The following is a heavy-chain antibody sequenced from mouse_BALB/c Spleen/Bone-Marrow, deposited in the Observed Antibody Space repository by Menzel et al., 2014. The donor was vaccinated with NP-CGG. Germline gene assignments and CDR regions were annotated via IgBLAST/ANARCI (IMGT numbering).Heavy chain of an antibody. D-gene: IGHD2-3*01. Sequence: VQLLESGAELVRPGTSVKVSCKASGYAFTNYLIEWVKQRPGQGLGWIGVINPGSGGNNYNEKFKGKATLTEDKSSSAAYMQLSSLTSDDSAVYFCARSIYDGYSEAMDYWGQGTSVTVSS. CDR2: INPGSGGN. CDR1: GYAFTNYL. V-gene: IGHV1-54*03. J-gene: IGHJ4*01. CDR3: ARSIYDGYSEAMDY.